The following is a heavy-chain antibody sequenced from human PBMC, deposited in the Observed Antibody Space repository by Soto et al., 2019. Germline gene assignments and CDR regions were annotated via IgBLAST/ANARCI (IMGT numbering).Heavy chain of an antibody. CDR1: GFSLSTSRVG. CDR3: GHAYGRRSLY. CDR2: IYWDESK. D-gene: IGHD3-10*01. J-gene: IGHJ4*02. Sequence: QITLKESGPTLVQPTQTLTVTCTFSGFSLSTSRVGVTWIRQPQGKALDWLAVIYWDESKTYSPSLKSRLTITKDTSKNQVVRTMPNMDPVDTATYYCGHAYGRRSLYWGQGTLVTVSS. V-gene: IGHV2-5*02.